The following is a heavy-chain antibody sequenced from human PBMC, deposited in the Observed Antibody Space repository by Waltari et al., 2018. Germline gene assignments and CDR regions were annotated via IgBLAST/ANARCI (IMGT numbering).Heavy chain of an antibody. Sequence: QVQLVQSGAEVRKPGASVKVSCKDSGYTFTSYDINWVRQATGQGLEWMGWINPNSGNTGYAQRFQGRVTMTRNTSINTAYMELTSLRSDDTAVYYCAKSSTPGGYYDSSGYRNFDYWGQGTLVTVSS. V-gene: IGHV1-8*01. CDR1: GYTFTSYD. CDR2: INPNSGNT. CDR3: AKSSTPGGYYDSSGYRNFDY. J-gene: IGHJ4*02. D-gene: IGHD3-22*01.